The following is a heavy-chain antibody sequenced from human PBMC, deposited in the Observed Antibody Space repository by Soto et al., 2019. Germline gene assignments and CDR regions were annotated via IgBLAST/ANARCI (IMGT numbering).Heavy chain of an antibody. CDR3: ARVPGIAVAGPMDYGMDV. Sequence: SETLSLTCTVSGGSISSGDYYWSWIRQPPGKGLEWIGYIYYSGSTYYSPSLKSRVTISVDTSKNQFSLKLSSVTAADTAVYYCARVPGIAVAGPMDYGMDVWGQGTTVT. D-gene: IGHD6-19*01. CDR1: GGSISSGDYY. CDR2: IYYSGST. J-gene: IGHJ6*02. V-gene: IGHV4-30-4*01.